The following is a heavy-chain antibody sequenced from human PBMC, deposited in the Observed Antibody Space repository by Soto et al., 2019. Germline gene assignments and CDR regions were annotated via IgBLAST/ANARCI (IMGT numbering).Heavy chain of an antibody. CDR2: IYSSGST. D-gene: IGHD2-2*01. Sequence: SETLSLTCTVSGGSVSSDTHYWSWIRQPPGKRLEWIGFIYSSGSTNYNPSLKSRVTMSVDTSKNQFSLKLRSVIVADTAVYHCARFARSCSGTTCYNRADGWGQGTTVTVSS. CDR3: ARFARSCSGTTCYNRADG. V-gene: IGHV4-61*01. CDR1: GGSVSSDTHY. J-gene: IGHJ6*02.